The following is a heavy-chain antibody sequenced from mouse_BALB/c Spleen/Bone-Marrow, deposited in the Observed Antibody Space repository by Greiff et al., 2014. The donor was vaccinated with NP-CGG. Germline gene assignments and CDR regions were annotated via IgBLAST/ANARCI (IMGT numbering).Heavy chain of an antibody. Sequence: DVQLVESGPELVKPGASVKISCKASGYTFTDYNMHWVKQSHGKSLEWIGYIYPYNGGTVYKQKFKSKATLTVDNSSSTANMELRSLTSEDSAVYYCARGAAYGYYLGLACWGQGTLVTVSA. J-gene: IGHJ3*01. CDR2: IYPYNGGT. CDR3: ARGAAYGYYLGLAC. D-gene: IGHD2-3*01. CDR1: GYTFTDYN. V-gene: IGHV1S29*02.